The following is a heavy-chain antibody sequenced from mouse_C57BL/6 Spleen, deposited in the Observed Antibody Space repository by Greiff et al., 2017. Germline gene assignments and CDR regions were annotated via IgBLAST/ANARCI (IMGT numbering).Heavy chain of an antibody. CDR1: GYTFTSYW. Sequence: VQLQQSGAELVMPGASVKLSCKASGYTFTSYWMHWVKQRPGQGLEWIGEIDPSDSYTNYNQKFKGKSTLTVDKSSSTAYMQLSSLTSEDSAVYYCARYDDYDGFAYWGQGTLVTVSA. J-gene: IGHJ3*01. CDR3: ARYDDYDGFAY. D-gene: IGHD2-4*01. V-gene: IGHV1-69*01. CDR2: IDPSDSYT.